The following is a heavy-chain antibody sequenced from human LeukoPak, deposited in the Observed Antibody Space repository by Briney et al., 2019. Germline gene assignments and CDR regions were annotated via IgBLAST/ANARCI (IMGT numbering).Heavy chain of an antibody. V-gene: IGHV4-59*08. CDR1: GDSITGYY. J-gene: IGHJ4*02. Sequence: PSETLSLTCTVSGDSITGYYWSWIRQPPGKGLEWIGYIYYSGSTYYNPSLKSRVTISVDTSKNQSSLKLSSVTAADTAVYYCARRLKPAYFDYWGQGTLVTVSS. CDR3: ARRLKPAYFDY. D-gene: IGHD2-2*01. CDR2: IYYSGST.